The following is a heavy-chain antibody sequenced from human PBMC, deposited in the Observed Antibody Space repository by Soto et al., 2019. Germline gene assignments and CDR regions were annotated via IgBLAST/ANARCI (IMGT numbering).Heavy chain of an antibody. CDR3: ARHHYYYDSSGYYPN. CDR2: IDPSDSST. Sequence: GQSLKISCKGSGYSFTSYWISCMRQMPGKGLEWMGRIDPSDSSTNYSPSFQGHVTISADKCISTAYLQWSSLKASDTAMYYCARHHYYYDSSGYYPNWGQGSLGTVSS. CDR1: GYSFTSYW. J-gene: IGHJ4*02. V-gene: IGHV5-10-1*01. D-gene: IGHD3-22*01.